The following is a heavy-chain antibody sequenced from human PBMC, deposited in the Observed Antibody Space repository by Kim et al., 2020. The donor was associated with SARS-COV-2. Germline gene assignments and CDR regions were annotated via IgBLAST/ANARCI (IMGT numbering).Heavy chain of an antibody. V-gene: IGHV4-39*01. J-gene: IGHJ4*02. Sequence: TPSLKSRVTISVDTSKNQFSLKLRSVTAADTAVYYCARHYYDSSGSPFDYWGQGTLVTVSS. D-gene: IGHD3-22*01. CDR3: ARHYYDSSGSPFDY.